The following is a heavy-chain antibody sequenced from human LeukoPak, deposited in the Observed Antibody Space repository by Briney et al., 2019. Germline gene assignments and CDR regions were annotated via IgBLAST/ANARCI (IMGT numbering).Heavy chain of an antibody. CDR2: FYPNGNT. CDR1: GGFMNSYY. CDR3: ARGAYYYDSRGWDV. V-gene: IGHV4-4*07. Sequence: SETLSLTCTVSGGFMNSYYWSWIRQPAGKGLEWIGRFYPNGNTNYNPSLRGRISMSVDTSKSQYSLKLSSVTAADTAVYYCARGAYYYDSRGWDVWGQGTLVTVSS. D-gene: IGHD3-22*01. J-gene: IGHJ3*01.